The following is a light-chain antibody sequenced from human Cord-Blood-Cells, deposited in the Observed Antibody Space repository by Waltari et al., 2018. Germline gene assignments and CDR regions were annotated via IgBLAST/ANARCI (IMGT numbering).Light chain of an antibody. CDR2: GAS. CDR3: QQYNNWPPWT. J-gene: IGKJ1*01. CDR1: QSVSSN. V-gene: IGKV3-15*01. Sequence: EIVMTQSPATLSVSPGERATLSCRASQSVSSNLAWYQQKPGQAPRLLIYGASTRATGSPARFSGSGSGTEFTITISSLKSEDFAVYYSQQYNNWPPWTFGHGTKVEIK.